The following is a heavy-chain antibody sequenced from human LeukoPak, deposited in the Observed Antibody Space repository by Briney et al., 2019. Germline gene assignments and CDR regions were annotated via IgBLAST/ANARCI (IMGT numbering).Heavy chain of an antibody. Sequence: PGGSLRLSCAASGFTFSTYSMNWVRQAPGKGLEWVSYISSSTSTIYYADSVKGRFTISRDNSKNTLYLQMNSLRAEDTAVYYCAKDRPKWIVVVPAAIHWFDPWGQGTLVTVSS. J-gene: IGHJ5*02. CDR1: GFTFSTYS. D-gene: IGHD2-2*02. CDR2: ISSSTSTI. CDR3: AKDRPKWIVVVPAAIHWFDP. V-gene: IGHV3-48*01.